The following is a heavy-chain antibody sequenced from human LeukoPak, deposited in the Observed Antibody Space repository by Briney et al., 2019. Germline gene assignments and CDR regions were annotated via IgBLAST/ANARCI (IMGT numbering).Heavy chain of an antibody. D-gene: IGHD3-10*01. CDR3: ARDRWFGESLLAHFEY. V-gene: IGHV3-48*01. CDR1: GFTFSSY. Sequence: PGGSLRLSCVASGFTFSSYMNWVRQAPGKGLEWVSYISGNSSTIYYADSVKGRFTISRDNAKNSLYLQMNSLRVEDTAFYYCARDRWFGESLLAHFEYWGQGTLVTVSS. CDR2: ISGNSSTI. J-gene: IGHJ4*02.